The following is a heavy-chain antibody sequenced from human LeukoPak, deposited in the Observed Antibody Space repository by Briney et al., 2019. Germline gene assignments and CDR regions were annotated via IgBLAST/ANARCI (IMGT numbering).Heavy chain of an antibody. Sequence: GGSLRLSCAASGFTFSSYAMSWVRQAPGKGLEWVSAISGSGGSTYYADSVKGRFTISRDNSKNTLYLQMNSLRAEDTAVYYCAKGSLWFGEFLNWFDPWGQGTLVTASS. CDR2: ISGSGGST. V-gene: IGHV3-23*01. CDR1: GFTFSSYA. J-gene: IGHJ5*02. D-gene: IGHD3-10*01. CDR3: AKGSLWFGEFLNWFDP.